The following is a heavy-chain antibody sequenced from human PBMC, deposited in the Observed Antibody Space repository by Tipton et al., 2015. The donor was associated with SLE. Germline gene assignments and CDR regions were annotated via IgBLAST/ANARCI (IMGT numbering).Heavy chain of an antibody. Sequence: TLSLTCAVSGYSISSGYFWGWIRQPPGKGLEWIGSIYHSGSTYYTPSLKSRVTISVDTSKNQFSLKLSSVTAADTAVYYCAGGTGITYFDYWGQGTLVTVSS. CDR2: IYHSGST. CDR3: AGGTGITYFDY. D-gene: IGHD3-16*01. V-gene: IGHV4-38-2*01. J-gene: IGHJ4*02. CDR1: GYSISSGYF.